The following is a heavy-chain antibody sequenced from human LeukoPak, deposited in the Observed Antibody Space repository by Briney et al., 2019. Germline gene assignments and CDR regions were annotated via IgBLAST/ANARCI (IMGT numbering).Heavy chain of an antibody. V-gene: IGHV4-39*07. D-gene: IGHD3-22*01. Sequence: NPSETLSLTCTVSGGSISSSSYYWGWIRQPPRKGLEWIGSIYYSGSTYYNPSLKSRVTISVDTSKNQFSLKLSSVTAADTAVYYCARDGYYYDSSGYYGAGWFDPWGQGTLVTVSS. CDR1: GGSISSSSYY. CDR3: ARDGYYYDSSGYYGAGWFDP. CDR2: IYYSGST. J-gene: IGHJ5*02.